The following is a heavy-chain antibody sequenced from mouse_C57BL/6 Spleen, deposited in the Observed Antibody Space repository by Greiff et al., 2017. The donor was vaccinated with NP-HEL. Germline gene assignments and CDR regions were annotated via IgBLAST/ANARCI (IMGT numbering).Heavy chain of an antibody. Sequence: EVQRVESGPGLVKPSQSLSLTCSVTGYSITSGYYWNWIRQFPGNKLEWMGYISYDGSNNYNPSLKNRISITRDTSKNQFFLKLNSVTTEDTATYYCAREGEGMDYWGQGTSVTVSS. J-gene: IGHJ4*01. CDR1: GYSITSGYY. V-gene: IGHV3-6*01. CDR3: AREGEGMDY. CDR2: ISYDGSN.